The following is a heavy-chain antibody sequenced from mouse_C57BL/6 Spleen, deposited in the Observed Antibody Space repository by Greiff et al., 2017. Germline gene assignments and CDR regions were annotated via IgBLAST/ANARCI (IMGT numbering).Heavy chain of an antibody. V-gene: IGHV1-75*01. CDR2: IFPGSGST. D-gene: IGHD1-1*01. CDR3: ARQEGGLGTTVGYFDY. CDR1: GYTFTDYY. J-gene: IGHJ2*01. Sequence: QVQLQQSGPELVKPGASVKISCKASGYTFTDYYINWVKQRPGQGLEWIGWIFPGSGSTYYNEKFKGKATLTVDKSSSTAYMLLSSLTSEDSAVYFCARQEGGLGTTVGYFDYWGQGTTLTVSS.